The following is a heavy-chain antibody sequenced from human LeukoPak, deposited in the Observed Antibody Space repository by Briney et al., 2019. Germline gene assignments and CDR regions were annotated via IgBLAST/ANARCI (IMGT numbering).Heavy chain of an antibody. Sequence: GGSLRLSCAASGFTFSSFGMNWVRQAPGKGLEWVSAISGSGGSTYYADSVKGRFTISRDNSKNTLYLQMNSLRAEDTAVYYCAKATGTFYYFDYWGQGTLVTVSS. CDR2: ISGSGGST. D-gene: IGHD1-1*01. V-gene: IGHV3-23*01. CDR1: GFTFSSFG. J-gene: IGHJ4*02. CDR3: AKATGTFYYFDY.